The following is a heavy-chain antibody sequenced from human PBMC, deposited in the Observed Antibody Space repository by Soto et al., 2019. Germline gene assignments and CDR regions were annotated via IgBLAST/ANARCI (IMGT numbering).Heavy chain of an antibody. CDR1: GFTFSKYW. CDR2: IKQDGSTK. D-gene: IGHD4-17*01. CDR3: ARDSNDYGDYGWYFDL. J-gene: IGHJ2*01. Sequence: EVQLVESGGGLVQPGGSLRLSCAASGFTFSKYWVSWVRQAPGKGLEWLADIKQDGSTKYYVDSLKGLFTISRDNAEKSLYLQMNNLRAEDTAVYYCARDSNDYGDYGWYFDLWGRGTLVTVSS. V-gene: IGHV3-7*01.